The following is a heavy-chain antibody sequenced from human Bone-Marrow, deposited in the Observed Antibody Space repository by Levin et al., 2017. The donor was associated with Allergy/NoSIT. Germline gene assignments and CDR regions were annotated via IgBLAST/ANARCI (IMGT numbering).Heavy chain of an antibody. D-gene: IGHD3-16*01. J-gene: IGHJ4*02. CDR3: EKSGGD. CDR2: VSQDGRRQ. CDR1: GFIFSNYG. V-gene: IGHV3-30*18. Sequence: GGSLRLSCAASGFIFSNYGMNWFRQTPGKGLEWVATVSQDGRRQIYADSVKGRFTISRDNSKNTVYLQMNRLRAEDTALYYCEKSGGDWGQGTLVTVSS.